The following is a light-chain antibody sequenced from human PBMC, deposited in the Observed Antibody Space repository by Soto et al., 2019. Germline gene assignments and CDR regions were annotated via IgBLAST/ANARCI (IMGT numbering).Light chain of an antibody. V-gene: IGKV3-20*01. J-gene: IGKJ5*01. CDR1: QSVSSSY. CDR3: QHYGSSPVT. Sequence: EIVLTQSPCTLSVSPGERATLSCRASQSVSSSYLAWYQQQPGQAPRLLIYGASSRATGIPDRFSGSGAGTDFTRTISRLATEDVAVYLCQHYGSSPVTFGQGTRLEIK. CDR2: GAS.